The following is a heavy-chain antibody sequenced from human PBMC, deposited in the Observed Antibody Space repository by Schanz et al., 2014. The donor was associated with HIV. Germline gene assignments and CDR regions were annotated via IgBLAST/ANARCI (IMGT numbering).Heavy chain of an antibody. CDR3: ASSITISGVVYAMDV. Sequence: QVQLQESGPGLVKPSETLSLTCTVSGGSISGHYWSWIRQPAGKGLEWIGRISASGSSNYNPSLKSRFAMSIDTSKKKFSLTLSSVTAADTAVYYCASSITISGVVYAMDVWGQGTTVTVSS. V-gene: IGHV4-4*07. CDR2: ISASGSS. J-gene: IGHJ6*02. D-gene: IGHD3-3*01. CDR1: GGSISGHY.